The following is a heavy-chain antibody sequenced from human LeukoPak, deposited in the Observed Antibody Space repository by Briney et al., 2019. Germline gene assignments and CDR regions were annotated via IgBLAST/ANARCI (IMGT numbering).Heavy chain of an antibody. CDR1: GYTFTSYG. J-gene: IGHJ5*02. CDR2: ISTYSGNT. D-gene: IGHD3-10*01. CDR3: AREFYYGSGSDNNWFDP. V-gene: IGHV1-18*01. Sequence: ASVKVSCKASGYTFTSYGISWVRQAPGHGLEWMGWISTYSGNTNYAQKLQGRVTMTTDTSTSTAYMELRSLRSDDTAVYYCAREFYYGSGSDNNWFDPWGQGTLVTVSS.